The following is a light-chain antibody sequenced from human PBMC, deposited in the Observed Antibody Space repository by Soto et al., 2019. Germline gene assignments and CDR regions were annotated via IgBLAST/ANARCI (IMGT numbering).Light chain of an antibody. CDR1: QNVNSN. J-gene: IGKJ5*01. CDR3: QHYHNWPMT. CDR2: GAY. V-gene: IGKV3-15*01. Sequence: EIVMTQSPASLSVSPGERATLSCRASQNVNSNLAWYQQKPGQAPRFLIYGAYTRATGIQARFSGSGSGTEFTLTIRSLQSEDFAVYYCQHYHNWPMTFGQGTRLEI.